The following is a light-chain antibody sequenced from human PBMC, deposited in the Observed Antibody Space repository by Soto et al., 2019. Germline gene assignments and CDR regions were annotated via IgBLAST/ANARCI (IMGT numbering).Light chain of an antibody. V-gene: IGLV2-8*01. CDR1: SSDVGSYNF. CDR2: EVT. J-gene: IGLJ1*01. Sequence: QSVLTQPPSASGSPGQSVTISCTGTSSDVGSYNFVSWYQQYPGKAPKLLIYEVTKRPSGVTDRFSGSKSGNTASLTVSGLQAEDEADYYCTSYAVSNSHVFGTGTKLTVL. CDR3: TSYAVSNSHV.